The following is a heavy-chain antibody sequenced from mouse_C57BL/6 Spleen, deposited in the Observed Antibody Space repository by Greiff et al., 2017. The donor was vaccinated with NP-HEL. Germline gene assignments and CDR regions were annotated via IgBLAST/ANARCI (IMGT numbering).Heavy chain of an antibody. CDR3: AREGITTVVAGDY. CDR1: GYTFTSYW. V-gene: IGHV1-59*01. J-gene: IGHJ2*01. D-gene: IGHD1-1*01. CDR2: IDPSDSYT. Sequence: VQLQQPGAELVRPGTSVKLSCKASGYTFTSYWMHWVKQRPGQGLEWIGVIDPSDSYTNYNQKFKGKATLTVDTSSSTAYMQLSSLTSEDSAVYYCAREGITTVVAGDYWGQGTTLTVSS.